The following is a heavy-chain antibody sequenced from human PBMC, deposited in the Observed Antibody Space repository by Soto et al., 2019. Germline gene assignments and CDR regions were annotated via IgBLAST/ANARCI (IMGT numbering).Heavy chain of an antibody. Sequence: GSLRLSCAASGXTFSIYRMNWVRQDPGKGVEWVSSISSSSNYIYYADSVKGRFTISRDNAKKSLYLQMNSMRAEDTAVYYCARGGYSGYDSDVYDYWGQGTLGTVS. D-gene: IGHD5-12*01. J-gene: IGHJ4*02. CDR3: ARGGYSGYDSDVYDY. CDR2: ISSSSNYI. V-gene: IGHV3-21*01. CDR1: GXTFSIYR.